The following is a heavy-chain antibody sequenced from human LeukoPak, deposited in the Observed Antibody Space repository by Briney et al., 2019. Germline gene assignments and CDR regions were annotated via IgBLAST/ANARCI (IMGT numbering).Heavy chain of an antibody. CDR2: IYTSGST. D-gene: IGHD6-19*01. CDR1: GGSISSGSYY. CDR3: ARDGAPYSSGWYY. Sequence: SQTLSLTCTVSGGSISSGSYYWNWIRQPAGKGLEWIGRIYTSGSTNYNPSLKSRVTISVDTSKNQSSLKLSSVTAADTAVYYCARDGAPYSSGWYYWGQGTLVTVSS. J-gene: IGHJ4*02. V-gene: IGHV4-61*02.